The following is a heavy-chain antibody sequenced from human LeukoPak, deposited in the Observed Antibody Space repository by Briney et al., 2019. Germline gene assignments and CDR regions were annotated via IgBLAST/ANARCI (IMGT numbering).Heavy chain of an antibody. Sequence: GSLRLSCAASGFTFSTYAMNWVRQAPAKGLEWVSTVGGGGPTTDYADSVKDRFTISRDNSKNTLYLQMNSLRAEDTAVYFCARGFLGGTDQYFDSWGQGTLVTVSS. D-gene: IGHD6-19*01. CDR1: GFTFSTYA. CDR3: ARGFLGGTDQYFDS. J-gene: IGHJ4*02. V-gene: IGHV3-23*01. CDR2: VGGGGPTT.